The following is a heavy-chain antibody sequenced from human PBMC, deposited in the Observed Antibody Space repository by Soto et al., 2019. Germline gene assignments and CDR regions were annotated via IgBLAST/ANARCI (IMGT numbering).Heavy chain of an antibody. CDR2: FDPEDGET. D-gene: IGHD3-3*01. CDR3: ATRFDFWSGYYSSDTTIGSYFDY. J-gene: IGHJ4*02. Sequence: ASVKVSCKVSGYTLTELSMHWVRQAPGKGLEWMGGFDPEDGETIYAQKFQGRVTMTEDTSTDTAYMELSSLRSEDTAVYYCATRFDFWSGYYSSDTTIGSYFDYWGQGTLVTVSS. CDR1: GYTLTELS. V-gene: IGHV1-24*01.